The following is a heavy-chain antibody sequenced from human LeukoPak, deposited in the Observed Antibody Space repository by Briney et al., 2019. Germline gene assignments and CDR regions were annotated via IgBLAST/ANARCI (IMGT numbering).Heavy chain of an antibody. Sequence: PSETLSLTCAVYGGSFSGYYWSWIRQPPGKGLEWIGEINHNGSTNYNPSLKSRVTISVDTSKNQFSLKLSSVTAADTAVYYCASKYYYDSSGYRPEADYWGQGTLVTVSS. CDR1: GGSFSGYY. CDR3: ASKYYYDSSGYRPEADY. CDR2: INHNGST. V-gene: IGHV4-34*01. D-gene: IGHD3-22*01. J-gene: IGHJ4*02.